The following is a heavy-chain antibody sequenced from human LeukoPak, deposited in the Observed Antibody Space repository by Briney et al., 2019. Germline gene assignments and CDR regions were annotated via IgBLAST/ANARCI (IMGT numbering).Heavy chain of an antibody. CDR3: ARHPGD. J-gene: IGHJ3*01. Sequence: GGSLRLSCAASGFTFSSYWMSWVRQAPGKGLVWVSRINIDGSSTTYADSVKGRFTISRDNAKNTLYLQMNSLRAEDTALYYCARHPGDWGQGTMVTVSS. D-gene: IGHD3-10*01. V-gene: IGHV3-74*01. CDR2: INIDGSST. CDR1: GFTFSSYW.